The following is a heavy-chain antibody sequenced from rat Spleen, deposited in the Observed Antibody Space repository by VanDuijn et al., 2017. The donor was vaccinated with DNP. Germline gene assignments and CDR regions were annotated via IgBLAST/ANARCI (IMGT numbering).Heavy chain of an antibody. V-gene: IGHV5-31*01. D-gene: IGHD1-5*01. CDR3: ATQGQLGITWFAY. CDR2: ITSSGDTT. Sequence: EVQLVESGGDLVQPGRSLKLSCLASGFTFNNYWMTWFRQVPGKGLEWVASITSSGDTTYYPDSVKGRFTISRDNARNTLYLQMNSLRSEDTATYYCATQGQLGITWFAYWGQGTLVTVSS. J-gene: IGHJ3*01. CDR1: GFTFNNYW.